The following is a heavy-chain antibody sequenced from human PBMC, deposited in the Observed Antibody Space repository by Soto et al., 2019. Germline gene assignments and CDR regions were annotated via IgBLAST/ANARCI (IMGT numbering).Heavy chain of an antibody. CDR1: GGSISSGGYS. CDR3: ARGPYGDYHYVLDV. CDR2: IYHSGST. Sequence: SETLSLTCAVSGGSISSGGYSWSWIRQPPGKGLEWIGYIYHSGSTYYNPSLKSRVTISVDRSKNQFSLKLSSVTAADTAVYYCARGPYGDYHYVLDVWGQGTTDIVSS. D-gene: IGHD4-17*01. V-gene: IGHV4-30-2*01. J-gene: IGHJ6*01.